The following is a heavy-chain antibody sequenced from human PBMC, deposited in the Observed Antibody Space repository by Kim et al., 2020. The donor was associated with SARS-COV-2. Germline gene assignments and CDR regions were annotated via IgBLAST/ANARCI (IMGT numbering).Heavy chain of an antibody. V-gene: IGHV3-33*01. D-gene: IGHD3-9*01. CDR3: ARDYDILTGYYFDY. CDR2: IWYDGSNK. J-gene: IGHJ4*02. Sequence: GGSLRLSCAASGFTFSSYGMHWVRQAPGKRLEWVAVIWYDGSNKYYADSVKGRFTISRDNSKNTLYLQMNSLRAEDTAVYYCARDYDILTGYYFDYWGQGTLVTVSS. CDR1: GFTFSSYG.